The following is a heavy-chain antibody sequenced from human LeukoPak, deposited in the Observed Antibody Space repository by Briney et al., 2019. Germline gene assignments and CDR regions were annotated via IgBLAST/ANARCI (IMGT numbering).Heavy chain of an antibody. Sequence: SETLSLTCAVYGGSFSGFYWSWIRQAPGKGLEWIGSIYYSGSTYYNPSLKSRVTISVDTSKNQFSLKLSSVTAADTAVYYCARDEPRGYSYGPLHWYFDLWGRGTLVTVSS. D-gene: IGHD5-18*01. CDR2: IYYSGST. J-gene: IGHJ2*01. V-gene: IGHV4-34*01. CDR3: ARDEPRGYSYGPLHWYFDL. CDR1: GGSFSGFY.